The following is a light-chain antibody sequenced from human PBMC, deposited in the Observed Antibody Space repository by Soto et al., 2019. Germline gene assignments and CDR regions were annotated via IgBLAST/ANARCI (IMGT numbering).Light chain of an antibody. CDR3: QQYDNLPRYT. V-gene: IGKV1-33*01. Sequence: DLQMTQSPSSLSASVGDRVTITCQASQDISNYLNWYQQKPGKAPKLLIYDASNLETGVPSRFSGCGSGTDFTFTISSLQPEDIATYYCQQYDNLPRYTFGQGTKLEIK. CDR2: DAS. CDR1: QDISNY. J-gene: IGKJ2*01.